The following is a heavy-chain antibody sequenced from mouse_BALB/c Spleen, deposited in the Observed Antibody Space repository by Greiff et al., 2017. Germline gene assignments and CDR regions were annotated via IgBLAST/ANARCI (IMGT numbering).Heavy chain of an antibody. CDR1: GFNIKDTY. Sequence: EVQLQQSGAELVKPGASVKLSCTASGFNIKDTYMHWVKQRPEQGLEWIGRIDPANGNTKYDPKFQGKATITADTSSNTAYLQLSSLTSEDTAVYYCAAPTVVAPDWYFDVGGAGTTVTVSS. J-gene: IGHJ1*01. V-gene: IGHV14-3*02. CDR2: IDPANGNT. D-gene: IGHD1-1*01. CDR3: AAPTVVAPDWYFDV.